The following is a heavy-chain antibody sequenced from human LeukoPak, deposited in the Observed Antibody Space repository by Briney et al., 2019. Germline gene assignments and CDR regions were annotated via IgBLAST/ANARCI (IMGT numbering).Heavy chain of an antibody. CDR2: IRRSGGAT. D-gene: IGHD4-23*01. CDR1: GFTFSTYS. V-gene: IGHV3-48*02. Sequence: GGALRLSCAASGFTFSTYSMNWVRQAPGKGLDWVSYIRRSGGATGYADSVKGRFTISRDNAKNSLYLQMNSLRDEDTAVYYCASDRWYAFDYWGQGTLVTVSS. J-gene: IGHJ4*02. CDR3: ASDRWYAFDY.